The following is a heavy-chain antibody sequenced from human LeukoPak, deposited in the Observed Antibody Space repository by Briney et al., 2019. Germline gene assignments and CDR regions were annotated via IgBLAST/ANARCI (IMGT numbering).Heavy chain of an antibody. D-gene: IGHD6-19*01. CDR1: GGSISSSSYY. V-gene: IGHV4-39*01. CDR2: IYYSGST. J-gene: IGHJ4*02. Sequence: SETLSLTCTVSGGSISSSSYYWGWIRQPPGKGLEWIGSIYYSGSTYYNPSLKSRVTISVDTSKNQSSLKLSSVTAADTAVYYCARQGSSGWYAGTFDYWGREPWSPSPQ. CDR3: ARQGSSGWYAGTFDY.